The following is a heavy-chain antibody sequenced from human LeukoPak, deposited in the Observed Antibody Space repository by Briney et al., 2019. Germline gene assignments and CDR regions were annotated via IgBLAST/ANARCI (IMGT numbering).Heavy chain of an antibody. CDR3: ARVKYYYDSSGYWSGAFDI. D-gene: IGHD3-22*01. CDR2: ISSSSSYI. J-gene: IGHJ3*02. CDR1: GFTFSSYS. V-gene: IGHV3-21*04. Sequence: GGSLRLSCAASGFTFSSYSMNWVRQAPGKGLEWVSSISSSSSYIYYADSVKGRFTISRDNSKNTLYLQMNSLRAEDTAVYYCARVKYYYDSSGYWSGAFDIWGRGTMVTVSS.